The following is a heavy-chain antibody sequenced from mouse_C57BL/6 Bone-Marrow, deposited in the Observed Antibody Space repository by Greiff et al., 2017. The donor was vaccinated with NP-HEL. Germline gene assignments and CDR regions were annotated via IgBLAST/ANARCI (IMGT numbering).Heavy chain of an antibody. CDR2: ISDGGSYT. CDR1: GFTFSSYA. J-gene: IGHJ3*01. V-gene: IGHV5-4*03. Sequence: EVKLVESGGGLVKPGGSLKLSCAASGFTFSSYAMSWVRQTPEKRLEWVATISDGGSYTYYPDNVKGRFTISRDNAKNNLYLQMSHLMSEDTAMYYCESPSWFAYWGQGTLVTVSA. CDR3: ESPSWFAY.